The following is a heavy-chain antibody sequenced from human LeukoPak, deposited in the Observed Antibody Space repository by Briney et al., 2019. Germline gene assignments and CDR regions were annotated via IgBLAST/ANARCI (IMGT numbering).Heavy chain of an antibody. CDR1: GFTFGGYG. Sequence: GGSLRLSCAGSGFTFGGYGMHWFRQTPGKGLEWVAVIAYDGSRALYADSVKGRFTISRDNSKNTMSVQMDDLRAEDTAVYYCTRYNNDHFDYWGQGTLVTVS. CDR2: IAYDGSRA. J-gene: IGHJ4*02. V-gene: IGHV3-33*01. D-gene: IGHD1-14*01. CDR3: TRYNNDHFDY.